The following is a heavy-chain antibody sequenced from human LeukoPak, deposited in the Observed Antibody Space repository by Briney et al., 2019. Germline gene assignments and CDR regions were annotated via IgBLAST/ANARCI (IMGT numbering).Heavy chain of an antibody. CDR1: GFTISSYS. D-gene: IGHD3-3*01. CDR2: ISSNSSYI. Sequence: GGSLRLSCAASGFTISSYSMTWVRQAPGKGLERVSSISSNSSYIYYAHSVKGRFTISSDNAKNSLYLQINSLRAEDTAGYYCARDLTEERFLEWFAYYGMDVWGQGTTVTVFS. V-gene: IGHV3-21*01. J-gene: IGHJ6*02. CDR3: ARDLTEERFLEWFAYYGMDV.